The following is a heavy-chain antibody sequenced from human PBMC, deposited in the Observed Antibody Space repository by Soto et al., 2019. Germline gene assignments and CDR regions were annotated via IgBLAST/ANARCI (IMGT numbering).Heavy chain of an antibody. V-gene: IGHV1-69*01. J-gene: IGHJ6*02. CDR3: AGATTEYIVVVPAARNYGMDV. D-gene: IGHD2-2*01. CDR1: GGTFSSYA. CDR2: IIPIFGTA. Sequence: QVQLVQSGAEVQKPGSSVKVSCKASGGTFSSYAISWVRQAPGQGLEWMGGIIPIFGTANYAQKFQGRVTITADESTSTAYMELSSLRSEDTAVYYCAGATTEYIVVVPAARNYGMDVWGQGTTVTVSS.